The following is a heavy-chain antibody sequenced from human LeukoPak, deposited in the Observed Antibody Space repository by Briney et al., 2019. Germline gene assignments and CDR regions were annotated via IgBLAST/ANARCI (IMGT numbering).Heavy chain of an antibody. D-gene: IGHD5-18*01. CDR3: ARDRPGRYSPSMDV. J-gene: IGHJ6*03. V-gene: IGHV3-21*01. Sequence: GTLRLSCAASGFTFSSYSMKWVRQAPGKGPEWVSSISSSSYIYYADSVKGRFTISRDNAKNSLYLQMNSLRAEDTAVYYCARDRPGRYSPSMDVWGKGTTVTVSS. CDR1: GFTFSSYS. CDR2: ISSSSYI.